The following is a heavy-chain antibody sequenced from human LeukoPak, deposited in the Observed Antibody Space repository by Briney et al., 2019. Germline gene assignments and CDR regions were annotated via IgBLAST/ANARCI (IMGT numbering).Heavy chain of an antibody. J-gene: IGHJ4*02. Sequence: VGSLRLSCAASGFTISSLAMGWVRQAPGKGLEWVSVISDSGGTTYYAYSVRCGFTVSRENPKHPLSLQMNSLGAEHAAVYYCVREPAIVGLLAHWGQGTLVTVSS. D-gene: IGHD1-26*01. V-gene: IGHV3-23*01. CDR1: GFTISSLA. CDR2: ISDSGGTT. CDR3: VREPAIVGLLAH.